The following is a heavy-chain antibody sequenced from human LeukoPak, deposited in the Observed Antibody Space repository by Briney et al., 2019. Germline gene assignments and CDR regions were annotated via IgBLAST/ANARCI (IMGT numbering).Heavy chain of an antibody. CDR1: GYTFTSYG. CDR3: ARQGSVANHYGDPTYYYYGMDV. CDR2: ISAYNGNT. V-gene: IGHV1-18*01. D-gene: IGHD4-17*01. J-gene: IGHJ6*02. Sequence: AASVKVCCKASGYTFTSYGISWVRQAPGQGLEWMGWISAYNGNTNYAQKLQGRVTMTTDTSTSTAYMELRSLRSDDTAVYYCARQGSVANHYGDPTYYYYGMDVWGQGTTVTVSS.